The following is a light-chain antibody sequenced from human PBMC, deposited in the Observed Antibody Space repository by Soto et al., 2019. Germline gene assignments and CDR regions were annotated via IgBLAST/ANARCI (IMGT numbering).Light chain of an antibody. CDR1: QTISSW. CDR3: QHYNSYSEA. V-gene: IGKV1-5*03. J-gene: IGKJ1*01. Sequence: DIQMTQSPSTLSGYVGDRVTITCRASQTISSWLAWYQQKPGKAPKLLIYKASTLKSGVPSRFSGSGSGTEFTLTISCPQPDDFAPYYCQHYNSYSEAFGQGTKV. CDR2: KAS.